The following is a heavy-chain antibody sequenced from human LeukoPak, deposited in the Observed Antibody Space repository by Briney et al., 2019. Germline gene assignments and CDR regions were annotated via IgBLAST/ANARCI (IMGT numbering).Heavy chain of an antibody. D-gene: IGHD6-19*01. J-gene: IGHJ4*02. CDR1: GFTFSSYA. V-gene: IGHV3-30-3*01. CDR3: ARGAVADY. CDR2: MSYDGSNK. Sequence: PGGSLRLSCAASGFTFSSYAIHWVRQAPGKGLEWVAVMSYDGSNKYYADSVKGRFTISRDNSKNTLYLQMNSLRAEDTAVYYCARGAVADYWGQGTLVTVSS.